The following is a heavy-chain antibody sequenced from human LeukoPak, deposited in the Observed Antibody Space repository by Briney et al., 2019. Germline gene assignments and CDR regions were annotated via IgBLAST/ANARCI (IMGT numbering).Heavy chain of an antibody. CDR2: ISGSGGGT. D-gene: IGHD3-22*01. V-gene: IGHV3-23*01. Sequence: GGSLRLSCAASGFTFRSYAMAWVRQAPGKGLQWVSTISGSGGGTYYTDSVKGRFIISRDSAKNSLYLQMNSLRAEDTALYYCAKGPNYYDSSGYVDYWGQGTLVTVSS. J-gene: IGHJ4*02. CDR1: GFTFRSYA. CDR3: AKGPNYYDSSGYVDY.